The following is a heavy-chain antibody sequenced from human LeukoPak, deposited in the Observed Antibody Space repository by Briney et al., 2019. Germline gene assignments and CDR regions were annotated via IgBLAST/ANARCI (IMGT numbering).Heavy chain of an antibody. J-gene: IGHJ4*02. D-gene: IGHD2-2*01. V-gene: IGHV3-23*01. Sequence: GSLRLSCAASGFSFSSYGMNWVRQAPGKGLEWVSIIGADAVTTFYADFVKGRFTISRDNSRNTLYLQINSLKADDTAVYYCAKSASTTSCRHFDYWGQGTLVTVSS. CDR1: GFSFSSYG. CDR2: IGADAVTT. CDR3: AKSASTTSCRHFDY.